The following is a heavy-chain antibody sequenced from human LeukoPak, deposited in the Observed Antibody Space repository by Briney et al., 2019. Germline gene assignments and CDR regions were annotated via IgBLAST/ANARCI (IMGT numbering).Heavy chain of an antibody. CDR2: ISSDGSNT. CDR3: ARDRTPYCSTTSCSSPFDY. J-gene: IGHJ4*02. CDR1: GFSFSRYG. V-gene: IGHV3-30*03. Sequence: GRSLRLSCAASGFSFSRYGMHWVRQAPGKGLEWVAVISSDGSNTYSADSEKGRFTISRDNSKNTLYLQMNSLRAEDTAVYYCARDRTPYCSTTSCSSPFDYWGQGTLVTVSS. D-gene: IGHD2-2*01.